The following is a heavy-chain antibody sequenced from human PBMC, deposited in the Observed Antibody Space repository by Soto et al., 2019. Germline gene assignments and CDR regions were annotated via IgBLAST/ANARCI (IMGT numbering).Heavy chain of an antibody. Sequence: GASVKVSCKASGDTFSSYAISWVRQAPGQGLEWMGGIIPIFGTANYAQKFQGRVTITADESTSTAYMELSSLRSEDTAVYYCAIGYYYYYGMDVWGQGTTVTVSS. J-gene: IGHJ6*02. D-gene: IGHD3-10*01. CDR3: AIGYYYYYGMDV. V-gene: IGHV1-69*13. CDR1: GDTFSSYA. CDR2: IIPIFGTA.